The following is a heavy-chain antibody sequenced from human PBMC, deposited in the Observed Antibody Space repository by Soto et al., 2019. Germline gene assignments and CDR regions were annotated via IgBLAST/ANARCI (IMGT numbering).Heavy chain of an antibody. CDR1: GYTLTELS. CDR3: ALHVLRFLEWLLSANNWFDS. Sequence: ASVKVSCKVSGYTLTELSMHWVRQAPGKGLEWMGGFDPEDGETIYAQKFQGRVTMTEDTSTDTAYMELSRLRSDDTAVYYCALHVLRFLEWLLSANNWFDSWGQGTLVTLSS. CDR2: FDPEDGET. V-gene: IGHV1-24*01. D-gene: IGHD3-3*01. J-gene: IGHJ5*01.